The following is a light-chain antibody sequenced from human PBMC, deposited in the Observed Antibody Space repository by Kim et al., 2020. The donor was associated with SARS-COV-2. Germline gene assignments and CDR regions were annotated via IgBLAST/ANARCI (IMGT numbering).Light chain of an antibody. CDR2: DVT. Sequence: QSALAQPASVSGSPGQSITISCTGTSSDIGGYDYVSWYQQYPGKAPKLLIYDVTKRPSGVSSRFSGSKSGNTAFLTISGLQEADEGDYYCNSYTSSSAFVLFGGGTQLTVL. V-gene: IGLV2-14*03. CDR1: SSDIGGYDY. J-gene: IGLJ2*01. CDR3: NSYTSSSAFVL.